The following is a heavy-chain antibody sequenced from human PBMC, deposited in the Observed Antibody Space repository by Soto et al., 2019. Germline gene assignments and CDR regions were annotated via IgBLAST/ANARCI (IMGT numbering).Heavy chain of an antibody. CDR3: ASSYYDILMTAFRPYDY. CDR2: INWNGGST. V-gene: IGHV3-20*04. J-gene: IGHJ4*02. CDR1: GFTFDDYG. Sequence: PGGSLRLSCAASGFTFDDYGMSWVRQAPGKGLEWVSGINWNGGSTGYADSVKGRFTISRDNSKNTLYLQMNSLRAEDTAVYYCASSYYDILMTAFRPYDYWGQGTLVTSPQ. D-gene: IGHD3-9*01.